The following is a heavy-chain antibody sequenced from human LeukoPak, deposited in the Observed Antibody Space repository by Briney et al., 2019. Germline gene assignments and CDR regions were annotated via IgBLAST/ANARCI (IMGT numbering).Heavy chain of an antibody. J-gene: IGHJ6*02. CDR1: GDSISSGDYY. CDR3: ARATGWPKGSGTVIYYYGLDV. Sequence: SQTLSLTCTVSGDSISSGDYYWGWIRQPPGKDLEWIGYIYYRGSRYYNPSLKTRVSISKDASKNQFSLKLISVTAADTAIYLCARATGWPKGSGTVIYYYGLDVWGQGTTVTVSS. D-gene: IGHD3-10*01. V-gene: IGHV4-30-4*01. CDR2: IYYRGSR.